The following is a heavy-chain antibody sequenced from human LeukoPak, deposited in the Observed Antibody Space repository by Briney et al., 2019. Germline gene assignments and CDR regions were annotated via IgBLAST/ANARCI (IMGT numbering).Heavy chain of an antibody. D-gene: IGHD1/OR15-1a*01. Sequence: GGSLRLSCAPSGFQFSEHYIVGVRQARGKGLEWVGRSRNKASSYNTEYPASVDGRFTNSRDFLQSSLYLQMNSLRTEDTAVYYCGSIAINANNGMDVWGQGTTVTVSS. J-gene: IGHJ6*02. V-gene: IGHV3-72*01. CDR1: GFQFSEHY. CDR2: SRNKASSYNT. CDR3: GSIAINANNGMDV.